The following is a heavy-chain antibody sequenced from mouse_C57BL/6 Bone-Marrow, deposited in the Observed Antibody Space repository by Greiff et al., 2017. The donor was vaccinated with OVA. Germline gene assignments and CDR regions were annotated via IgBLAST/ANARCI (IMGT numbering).Heavy chain of an antibody. J-gene: IGHJ1*03. V-gene: IGHV1-39*01. CDR1: GYSFTDYN. CDR3: ARWATSGLYWYFDV. Sequence: VQLQQSGPELVKPGASVKISCKASGYSFTDYNMNWVKQSNGKSLEWIGVINPNYGTTSYNQKFKGKATLTVDQSSSTAYMQLYSLTSEDSAVYYCARWATSGLYWYFDVWGTGTTVTVSS. D-gene: IGHD3-1*01. CDR2: INPNYGTT.